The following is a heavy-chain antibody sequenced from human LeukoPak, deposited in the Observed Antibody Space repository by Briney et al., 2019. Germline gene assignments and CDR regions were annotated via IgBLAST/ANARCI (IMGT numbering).Heavy chain of an antibody. V-gene: IGHV4-34*01. CDR1: GGSFSGYY. Sequence: PSETLSLTXAVYGGSFSGYYWSWIRQTPGKGLEWIGEINHSGSTNYNPSLKSRVTISVDTSKNQFSLKLSSVTAADTAVYYCARRLRYFDWLTYNWFDPWGQGTLVTVSS. D-gene: IGHD3-9*01. CDR2: INHSGST. CDR3: ARRLRYFDWLTYNWFDP. J-gene: IGHJ5*02.